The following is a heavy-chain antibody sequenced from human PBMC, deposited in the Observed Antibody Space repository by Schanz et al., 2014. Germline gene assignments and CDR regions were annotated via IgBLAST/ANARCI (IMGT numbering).Heavy chain of an antibody. CDR1: GFTFSSYA. Sequence: EVHLLESGGGLVQPGGSLRLSCAASGFTFSSYAMSWVRQTPGKGLEWVSVISGSGVTIYYADSVKGRFTISRDSSKNTLYLQMNSLRADDTAVYYCARFLARYQYYGVDVWGQGTTVIVSS. J-gene: IGHJ6*02. CDR2: ISGSGVTI. D-gene: IGHD3-3*01. CDR3: ARFLARYQYYGVDV. V-gene: IGHV3-23*01.